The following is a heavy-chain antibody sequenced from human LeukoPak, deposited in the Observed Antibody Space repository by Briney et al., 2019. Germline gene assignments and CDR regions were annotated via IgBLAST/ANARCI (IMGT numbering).Heavy chain of an antibody. V-gene: IGHV3-73*01. D-gene: IGHD2-8*01. CDR2: IRSKANSSAT. Sequence: GGTLKLSCAESGFTFSGSAMHRVRQGSGGRLWWVGRIRSKANSSATAYAASVKGRFTISRVGSKNTTCLQMNSLKTEDTAVYYCTRQLIYCTNGVCRYNWFDPWGQGTLVTVSS. CDR1: GFTFSGSA. J-gene: IGHJ5*02. CDR3: TRQLIYCTNGVCRYNWFDP.